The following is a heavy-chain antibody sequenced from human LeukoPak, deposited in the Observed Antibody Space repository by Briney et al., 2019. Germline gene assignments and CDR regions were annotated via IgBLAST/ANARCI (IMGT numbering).Heavy chain of an antibody. D-gene: IGHD6-19*01. CDR3: ASRIAVAGTDDY. CDR2: IYYGGST. CDR1: GGSISSYY. Sequence: SETLSLTCTVSGGSISSYYWSWIRQPPGKGLEWIGHIYYGGSTTYNPYLTSRVTISVDTSKNQFSLKLTSVTAADTAVYYCASRIAVAGTDDYWGQGTLVTVSS. V-gene: IGHV4-59*08. J-gene: IGHJ4*02.